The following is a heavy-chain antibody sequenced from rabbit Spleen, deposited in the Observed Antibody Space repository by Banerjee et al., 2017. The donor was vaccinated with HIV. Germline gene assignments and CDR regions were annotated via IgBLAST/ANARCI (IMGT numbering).Heavy chain of an antibody. Sequence: QEQLEESGGDLVKPEGSLTLTCTASGFSFSSSYYMCWVRQAPGKGLEWIGCIYIGSSDYTYYASWAKGRFTISKTSSTTVTLQMTSLTAADTATYFCARDAGTSFSTYGMDLWGPGTLVTVS. J-gene: IGHJ6*01. D-gene: IGHD8-1*01. V-gene: IGHV1S45*01. CDR3: ARDAGTSFSTYGMDL. CDR1: GFSFSSSYY. CDR2: IYIGSSDYT.